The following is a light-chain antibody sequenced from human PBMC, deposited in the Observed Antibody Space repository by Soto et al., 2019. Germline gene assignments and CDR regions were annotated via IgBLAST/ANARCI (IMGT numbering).Light chain of an antibody. Sequence: EIVLTQSPGTLSLSPGERATLSCRASQSVSSNYLTWYQQKPGQAPRLLIYGASSRATGIPDRFSGSGSATDFTLTISRLEPEDFAVYYCQQYGSSPGTFGQGTKVEIK. J-gene: IGKJ1*01. V-gene: IGKV3-20*01. CDR2: GAS. CDR1: QSVSSNY. CDR3: QQYGSSPGT.